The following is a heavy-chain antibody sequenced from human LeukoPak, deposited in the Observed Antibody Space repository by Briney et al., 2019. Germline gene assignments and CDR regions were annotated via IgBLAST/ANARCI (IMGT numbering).Heavy chain of an antibody. CDR1: GYTFTGYY. D-gene: IGHD4-23*01. J-gene: IGHJ3*02. CDR2: INPNSGGT. CDR3: AREGVYGGKGAFDI. Sequence: ASVKVSCKASGYTFTGYYIHWVRQAPGQGLEWVGWINPNSGGTNYAQKFQGRVTMTRDTSISTAYTELSRLRSDDTAVYYCAREGVYGGKGAFDIWGQGTMVTVSS. V-gene: IGHV1-2*02.